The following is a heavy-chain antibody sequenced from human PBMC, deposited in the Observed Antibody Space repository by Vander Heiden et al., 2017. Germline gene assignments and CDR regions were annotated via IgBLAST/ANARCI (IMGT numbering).Heavy chain of an antibody. Sequence: QVQLEESRGDVVHPGRSLRVLCAASGLDFSSYGMLWVRQAPGKVLEWVAVIWYDGSNKYYADSVKGRFTISRDNSKNTLYLQMNSLRAEDTAVYYCAREDSSSAAPFDYWGQGTLVTVSS. CDR1: GLDFSSYG. CDR2: IWYDGSNK. D-gene: IGHD6-6*01. J-gene: IGHJ4*02. V-gene: IGHV3-33*01. CDR3: AREDSSSAAPFDY.